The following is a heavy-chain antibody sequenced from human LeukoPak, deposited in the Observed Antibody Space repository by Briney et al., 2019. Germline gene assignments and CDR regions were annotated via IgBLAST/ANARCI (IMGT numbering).Heavy chain of an antibody. V-gene: IGHV1-69*05. Sequence: ASVKVSCKASGGTFSSYAISWVRQAPGQGLEWMGGIIPIFGTANYAQKFQGRVTITTDESTSTAYMELSSLRSEDTAVYYCARDQDHHGDYYMGVWGKGTTLTVSS. CDR3: ARDQDHHGDYYMGV. D-gene: IGHD3-16*01. J-gene: IGHJ6*03. CDR2: IIPIFGTA. CDR1: GGTFSSYA.